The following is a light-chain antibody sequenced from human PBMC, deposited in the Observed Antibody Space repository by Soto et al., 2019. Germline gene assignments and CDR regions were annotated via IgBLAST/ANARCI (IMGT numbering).Light chain of an antibody. CDR2: EVS. J-gene: IGLJ3*02. V-gene: IGLV2-8*01. CDR1: SSDIGDYNY. CDR3: CSYAGSYTWV. Sequence: QSVLTQPPSASGSLGQSVTISCTGTSSDIGDYNYVSWYQQHAGKAPKVMIYEVSQRPSGVPDRFSGSKSGNTASLTVSGLQAEDEADYYCCSYAGSYTWVFGGGTKLTVL.